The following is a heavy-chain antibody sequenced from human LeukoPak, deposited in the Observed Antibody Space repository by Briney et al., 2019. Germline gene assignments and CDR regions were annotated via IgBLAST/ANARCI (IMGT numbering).Heavy chain of an antibody. CDR2: ISGSGGST. CDR1: GFTFRSYA. V-gene: IGHV3-23*01. D-gene: IGHD6-19*01. J-gene: IGHJ4*02. CDR3: AKDSEAWQWLVLNY. Sequence: QPGGSLRLSCAASGFTFRSYAMSWVRQAPGKGLEWVSAISGSGGSTYYADSVKGRFTISRDNSKNTLYLQMNSLRAEDTAVYYCAKDSEAWQWLVLNYWGQGTLVTLSS.